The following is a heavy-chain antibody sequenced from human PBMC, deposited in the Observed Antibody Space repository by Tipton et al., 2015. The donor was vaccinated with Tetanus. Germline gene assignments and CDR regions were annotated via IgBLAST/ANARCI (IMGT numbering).Heavy chain of an antibody. J-gene: IGHJ4*02. CDR2: ISGGGRST. D-gene: IGHD3-16*01. V-gene: IGHV3-23*01. CDR3: AREDGGPTLDYFDS. CDR1: GFTFSNYA. Sequence: SGFTFSNYALSWVRQAPGKGLEWVASISGGGRSTHYADSVKGRFTLSRDNSQNKLFLQMNSLKLEDTALYYCAREDGGPTLDYFDSWGQGTLVTVSS.